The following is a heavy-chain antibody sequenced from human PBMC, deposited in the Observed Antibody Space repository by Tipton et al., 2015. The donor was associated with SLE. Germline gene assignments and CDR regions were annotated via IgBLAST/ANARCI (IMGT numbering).Heavy chain of an antibody. CDR1: GFTFSSYG. CDR3: ASALAFYALGI. J-gene: IGHJ4*02. Sequence: SLRLSCAASGFTFSSYGMHWVRQAPGKGLEWVAVIWYDGSNKYYDSVKGRFTISRDNSKNTLYLQMNSLRVEDTAVYYCASALAFYALGIWGQGTLVTVSS. CDR2: IWYDGSNK. D-gene: IGHD7-27*01. V-gene: IGHV3-33*01.